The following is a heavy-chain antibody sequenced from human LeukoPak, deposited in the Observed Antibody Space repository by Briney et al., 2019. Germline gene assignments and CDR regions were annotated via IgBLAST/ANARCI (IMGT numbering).Heavy chain of an antibody. CDR2: INHSGST. Sequence: PSETLSPTCAVYGGSFSGYYWSWIRQPPGKGLEWIGEINHSGSTNYNPSLKSRVTISVDTSKNQFSLKLSSVTAADTAVYYCARLKGGYFDWLLFYYFDYWGQGTLVTVSS. D-gene: IGHD3-9*01. V-gene: IGHV4-34*01. CDR3: ARLKGGYFDWLLFYYFDY. J-gene: IGHJ4*02. CDR1: GGSFSGYY.